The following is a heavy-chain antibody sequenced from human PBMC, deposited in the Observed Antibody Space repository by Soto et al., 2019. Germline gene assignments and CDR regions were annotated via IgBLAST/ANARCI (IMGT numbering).Heavy chain of an antibody. D-gene: IGHD2-2*01. CDR3: ARSENEWQKVVPVLYYYYYMDV. Sequence: QVQLVQSGAEVKKPGASVKVSCKASGYTFTSYGISWVRQAPGQGLEWMGWISAYNGNTNYAQKLQGRVTMTTDTSTSTAYMELRSLRSDDTAVYYCARSENEWQKVVPVLYYYYYMDVWGKGTTVTVSS. CDR1: GYTFTSYG. CDR2: ISAYNGNT. V-gene: IGHV1-18*01. J-gene: IGHJ6*03.